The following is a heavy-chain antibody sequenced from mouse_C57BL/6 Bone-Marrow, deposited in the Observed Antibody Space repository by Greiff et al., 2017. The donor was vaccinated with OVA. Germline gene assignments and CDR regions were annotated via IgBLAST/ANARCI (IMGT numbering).Heavy chain of an antibody. CDR3: ATGGTYFDY. Sequence: VKLQESGAELVRPGTSVKVSCKASGYAFTNYLLEWVKQRPGQGLEWIGVINPGSGGTNYNEKFKGKATLTADKSSSTAYMQLSSLTSEDSAVYFCATGGTYFDYWGQGTTLTVSS. J-gene: IGHJ2*01. V-gene: IGHV1-54*01. CDR1: GYAFTNYL. D-gene: IGHD3-3*01. CDR2: INPGSGGT.